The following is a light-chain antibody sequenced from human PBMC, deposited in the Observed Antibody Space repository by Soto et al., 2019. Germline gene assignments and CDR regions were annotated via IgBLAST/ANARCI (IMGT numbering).Light chain of an antibody. Sequence: EIVLTQSPATLSLSPGDRATLSCRTSQSVSSHLAWYQEKPGQAPRLLIFDASNRATGIPARFSGSGSGTDFTLTISGLEPGDFAVYYCQQGSNWPPITFGGGTKVEIK. V-gene: IGKV3-11*01. CDR1: QSVSSH. CDR2: DAS. CDR3: QQGSNWPPIT. J-gene: IGKJ4*01.